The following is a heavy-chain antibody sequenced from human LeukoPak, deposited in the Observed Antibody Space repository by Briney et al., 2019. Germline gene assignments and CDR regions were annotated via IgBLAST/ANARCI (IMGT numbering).Heavy chain of an antibody. V-gene: IGHV3-7*01. CDR1: GFTFSSYW. CDR3: AREAIVVVPAAIMTAFDI. Sequence: PGGSLRLSCAASGFTFSSYWMSWVRQAPGKGLEWVANIKQDGSEKYYVDSVKGRFTISRDNAKNSLYLQMNSLRAEDTAVYYCAREAIVVVPAAIMTAFDIWGQGTMVTVAS. J-gene: IGHJ3*02. D-gene: IGHD2-2*02. CDR2: IKQDGSEK.